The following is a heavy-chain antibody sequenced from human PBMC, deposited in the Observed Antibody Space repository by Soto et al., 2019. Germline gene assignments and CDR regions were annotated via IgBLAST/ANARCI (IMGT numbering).Heavy chain of an antibody. CDR1: GFTFSNYG. CDR2: ISGYDGDT. V-gene: IGHV1-18*01. CDR3: ARDSRFLEWLPDYYYYGMDV. Sequence: GASVKVSCKTSGFTFSNYGISWVRQAPGQGLEWMGWISGYDGDTNYAQKFQGRVTITADESTSTAYMELSSLRSEDTAVYYCARDSRFLEWLPDYYYYGMDVWGQGTTVTVSS. J-gene: IGHJ6*02. D-gene: IGHD3-3*01.